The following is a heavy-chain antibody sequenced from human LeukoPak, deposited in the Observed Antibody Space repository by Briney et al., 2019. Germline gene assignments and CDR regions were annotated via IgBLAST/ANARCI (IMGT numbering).Heavy chain of an antibody. CDR3: AKAPATGEGYYFYYMDV. V-gene: IGHV3-23*01. CDR2: VNGRGATT. CDR1: GFTFNDDP. D-gene: IGHD7-27*01. Sequence: GGSLRLSCAASGFASGFTFNDDPVGWVRQAPGKGPEWVARVNGRGATTYYADSVRGRFTISRDNSKNTLYLQMISLGADDTAIYFCAKAPATGEGYYFYYMDVWGKGTTVTVSS. J-gene: IGHJ6*03.